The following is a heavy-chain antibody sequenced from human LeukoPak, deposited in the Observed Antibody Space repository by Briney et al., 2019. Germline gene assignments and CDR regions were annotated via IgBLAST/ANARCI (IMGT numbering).Heavy chain of an antibody. V-gene: IGHV4-59*01. CDR2: IYYSGST. CDR1: GGSIGSYY. J-gene: IGHJ4*02. D-gene: IGHD5-12*01. CDR3: AREDDSGFGY. Sequence: SETLSLTCTVSGGSIGSYYWSWIRQPPGKGLEWIGYIYYSGSTDYNPSLKRRVTISLDTSKNQFSLNLSSVTAADTAVYYCAREDDSGFGYWGQGTLVTVSS.